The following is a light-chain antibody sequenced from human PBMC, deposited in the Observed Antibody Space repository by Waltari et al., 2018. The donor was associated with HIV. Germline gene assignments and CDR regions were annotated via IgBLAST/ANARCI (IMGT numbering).Light chain of an antibody. J-gene: IGKJ5*01. CDR1: QDIRNY. V-gene: IGKV1-33*01. CDR3: QQCDSLPRN. CDR2: DSS. Sequence: DIQMTQSPSSLSASVGARVTITCQASQDIRNYLNWFQPKPGEAPKLLIYDSSNLGPGVPARFSGSGSGRDFTFTITSLQPEDIATYFCQQCDSLPRNFGQGTRLDIK.